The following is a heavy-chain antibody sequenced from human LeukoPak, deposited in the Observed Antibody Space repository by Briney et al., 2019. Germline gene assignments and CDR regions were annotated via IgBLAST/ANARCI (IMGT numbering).Heavy chain of an antibody. J-gene: IGHJ4*02. D-gene: IGHD5-24*01. CDR1: GGSITNGGYY. V-gene: IGHV4-61*09. Sequence: PSQTLSLTCTVSGGSITNGGYYWSWIRQPAGKGLEWIGYIYYSGSTNYNPSLKSRVTISVDTSKNQFSLKLSSVTAADTAVYYCARGRDGYNFLNRGEYYYFDYWGQGTLVTVSS. CDR3: ARGRDGYNFLNRGEYYYFDY. CDR2: IYYSGST.